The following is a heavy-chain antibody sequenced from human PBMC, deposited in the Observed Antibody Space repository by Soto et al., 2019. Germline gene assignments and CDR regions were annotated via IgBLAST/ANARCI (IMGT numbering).Heavy chain of an antibody. Sequence: QVQLVQSGAEVKSAGSSVKVSCKASGDTFNFYSINWVRQAPGLGLEWVGRVNPILSMSNYAQRFQGRGTMTADKSTGTAYMELRSLRSEDTAIYYSASTYGSGYRAFDSWGQGALVTVSS. V-gene: IGHV1-69*02. J-gene: IGHJ4*02. CDR2: VNPILSMS. D-gene: IGHD3-10*01. CDR3: ASTYGSGYRAFDS. CDR1: GDTFNFYS.